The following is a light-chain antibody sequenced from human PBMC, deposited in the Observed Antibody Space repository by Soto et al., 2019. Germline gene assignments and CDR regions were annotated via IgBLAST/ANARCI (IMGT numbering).Light chain of an antibody. J-gene: IGKJ2*01. Sequence: DIQMTQSPSSLSASVGDRVTITCRASQGISNYLAWYQQKPGKVPKLLIYAASSLQSGVPSRFSSSGSCTDFSLITISMLPDDDSTYYCQKYNSAPYTFGQGTNLDIK. CDR2: AAS. CDR1: QGISNY. CDR3: QKYNSAPYT. V-gene: IGKV1-27*01.